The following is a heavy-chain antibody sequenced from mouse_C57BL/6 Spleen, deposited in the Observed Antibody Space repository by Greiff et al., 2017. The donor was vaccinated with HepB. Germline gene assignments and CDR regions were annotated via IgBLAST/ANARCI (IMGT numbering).Heavy chain of an antibody. J-gene: IGHJ1*03. CDR1: GYSITSGYY. D-gene: IGHD1-1*01. V-gene: IGHV3-6*01. Sequence: VQLKQSGPGLVKPSQSLSLTCSVTGYSITSGYYWNWIRQFPGNKLEWMGYISYDGSNNYNPSLKNRISITRDTSKNQFFLKLNSVTTEDTATYYCARAASYYGSSPWYFDVWGTGTTVTVSS. CDR3: ARAASYYGSSPWYFDV. CDR2: ISYDGSN.